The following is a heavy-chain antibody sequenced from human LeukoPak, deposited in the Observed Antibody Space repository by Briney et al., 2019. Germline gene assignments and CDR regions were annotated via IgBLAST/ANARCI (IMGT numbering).Heavy chain of an antibody. D-gene: IGHD2-2*01. CDR2: IYNTGSA. V-gene: IGHV4-31*11. Sequence: SETLSLTYAVSGGSISSGTHYWNWIRQHPGQGLEWIGHIYNTGSAYYNPSLMSRVSISIDTSENQFSLRLSSVTAADTAVYYCASTHCASPSCYSYYYSGLDVWGQGTTVIVSS. J-gene: IGHJ6*02. CDR3: ASTHCASPSCYSYYYSGLDV. CDR1: GGSISSGTHY.